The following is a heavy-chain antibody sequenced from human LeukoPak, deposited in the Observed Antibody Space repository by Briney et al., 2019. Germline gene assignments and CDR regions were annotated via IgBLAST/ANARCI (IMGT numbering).Heavy chain of an antibody. J-gene: IGHJ4*02. CDR1: GGSISSGDYY. V-gene: IGHV4-30-4*01. D-gene: IGHD3-3*01. Sequence: PSETLSLTCTVSGGSISSGDYYWSWIRQPPGKGLEWIGYIYYSGSTYYTPSLKSRVTISVDTSKNQFSLKLSSVTAADTAVYYCARDRHKYYDFWSGFHYFDYWGQGTLVTVSS. CDR3: ARDRHKYYDFWSGFHYFDY. CDR2: IYYSGST.